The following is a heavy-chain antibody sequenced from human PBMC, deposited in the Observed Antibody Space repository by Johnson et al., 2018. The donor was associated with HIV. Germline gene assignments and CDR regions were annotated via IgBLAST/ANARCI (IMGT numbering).Heavy chain of an antibody. V-gene: IGHV3-NL1*01. Sequence: QVQLVESGGGVVQPGRYLRLSCAASGFTFSSYAMHWVRQAPGKGLEWVAVINSGGSTYYADSVRGRFTISRDNSKNMVYLQMNSLRAEDTAVYYCARDRAFDIWGQGTMVTVSS. J-gene: IGHJ3*02. CDR1: GFTFSSYA. CDR3: ARDRAFDI. CDR2: INSGGST.